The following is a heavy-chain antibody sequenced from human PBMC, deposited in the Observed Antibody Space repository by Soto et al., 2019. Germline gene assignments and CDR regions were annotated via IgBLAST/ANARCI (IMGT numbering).Heavy chain of an antibody. CDR3: AAGGRDGYIR. CDR1: RATFDSYA. CDR2: IIPILGTT. D-gene: IGHD5-18*01. V-gene: IGHV1-69*01. J-gene: IGHJ4*02. Sequence: QGQLLQSGAEVRKPGSSVKVSCKTSRATFDSYAITWVRQAPGQGLEWMGGIIPILGTTKYAQKFQGRVTMTADESTNTALMELSSLRFVDRAMYYCAAGGRDGYIRWGQGTQVTVSS.